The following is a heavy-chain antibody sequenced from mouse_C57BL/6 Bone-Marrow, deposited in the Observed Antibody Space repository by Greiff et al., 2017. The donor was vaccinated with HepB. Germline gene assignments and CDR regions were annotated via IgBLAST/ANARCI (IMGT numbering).Heavy chain of an antibody. CDR1: GFTFSDFY. Sequence: EVQLMESGGGLVQSGRSLRLSCATSGFTFSDFYMEWVRQAPGKGLEWIAASRNKANDYTTEYSASVKGRFIVSRDTSQSILYLQMNALRAEDTAIYYCARDPLGGDWYFDVWGTGTTVTVSS. D-gene: IGHD4-1*01. V-gene: IGHV7-1*01. J-gene: IGHJ1*03. CDR3: ARDPLGGDWYFDV. CDR2: SRNKANDYTT.